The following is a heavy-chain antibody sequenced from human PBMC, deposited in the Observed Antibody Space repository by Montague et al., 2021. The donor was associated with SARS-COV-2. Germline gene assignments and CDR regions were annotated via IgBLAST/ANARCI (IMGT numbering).Heavy chain of an antibody. D-gene: IGHD1-7*01. Sequence: PALVKPTQTLTLTCTFSGFSLSTSGMCVSWIRQPPGEALEWLARIDWDDDKYYSTSLKTRLTISKDASKNQVVLTMTNMDPVDTATYYCARETGTTVSLDYWGQGTLVTVSS. J-gene: IGHJ4*02. CDR2: IDWDDDK. V-gene: IGHV2-70*11. CDR1: GFSLSTSGMC. CDR3: ARETGTTVSLDY.